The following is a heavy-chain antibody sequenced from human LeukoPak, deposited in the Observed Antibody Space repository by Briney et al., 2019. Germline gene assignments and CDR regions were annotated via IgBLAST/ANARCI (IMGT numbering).Heavy chain of an antibody. CDR1: GGSFSGYY. D-gene: IGHD4-23*01. Sequence: SETLSLTCAVYGGSFSGYYWSWIRQHPGKGLEWIGYIYYSGSTYYNPSLKSRVTISIDTSKNQFSLKLSSVTAADTAVYYCARDLYGGNSGIDYWGQGTLVTVSS. CDR3: ARDLYGGNSGIDY. V-gene: IGHV4-31*11. CDR2: IYYSGST. J-gene: IGHJ4*02.